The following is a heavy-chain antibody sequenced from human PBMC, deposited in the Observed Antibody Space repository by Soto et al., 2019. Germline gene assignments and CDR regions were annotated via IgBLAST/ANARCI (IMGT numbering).Heavy chain of an antibody. D-gene: IGHD6-6*01. J-gene: IGHJ4*02. CDR1: GYTFTGYY. CDR2: INPNGGGT. Sequence: QVQVVQSGAEVKKPGASVKVSCKASGYTFTGYYLHWVRQAPGQGLEWLGWINPNGGGTNYAQDFQGRITMTRDASINTAYLEVTRLRSEDTAVYYCARECIAARIPTDWGQGTLVTVSS. CDR3: ARECIAARIPTD. V-gene: IGHV1-2*02.